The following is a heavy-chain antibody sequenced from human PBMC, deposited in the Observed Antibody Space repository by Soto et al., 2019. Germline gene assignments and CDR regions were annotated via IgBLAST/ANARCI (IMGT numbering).Heavy chain of an antibody. Sequence: GASVKVSCKASGYTFTNYYLHWVRQAPGQALEWVGMINPSARSASYAQKLRGRLTMDRDTSTTPVYMELSRLTFEDTPVYFCARDNSAANGVLDHWGQGTLVTVSS. J-gene: IGHJ4*02. CDR1: GYTFTNYY. CDR3: ARDNSAANGVLDH. D-gene: IGHD1-1*01. V-gene: IGHV1-46*04. CDR2: INPSARSA.